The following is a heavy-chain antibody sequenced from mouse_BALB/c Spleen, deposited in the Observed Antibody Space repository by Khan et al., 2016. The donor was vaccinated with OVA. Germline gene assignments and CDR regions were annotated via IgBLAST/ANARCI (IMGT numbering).Heavy chain of an antibody. D-gene: IGHD2-1*01. CDR1: GFTFSTYA. CDR2: ISSDGDYT. Sequence: VQLKESGGGLVKPGGSLKLSCAASGFTFSTYAMSWVRQTPEKRLEWVATISSDGDYTYYPDNVTGRFTISRDNAKNTLYLQMSSLRSEDTAMYYCARSAYGNVAYWGQGTLVTVSA. V-gene: IGHV5-9-3*01. J-gene: IGHJ3*01. CDR3: ARSAYGNVAY.